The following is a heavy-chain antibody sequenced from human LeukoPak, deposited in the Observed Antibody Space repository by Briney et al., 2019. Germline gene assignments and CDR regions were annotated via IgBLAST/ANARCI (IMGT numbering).Heavy chain of an antibody. CDR2: IYYSGST. Sequence: TSETLSLTCTVSGHSISSYYWSWIRQPPGKGLEWIGFIYYSGSTNYNPSLKSRVTISVDTSKNQFSLKLNSVTAADTAAYYCARGTSPVLSRNWFDPWGQGTLVTVSS. J-gene: IGHJ5*02. V-gene: IGHV4-59*01. CDR3: ARGTSPVLSRNWFDP. D-gene: IGHD6-13*01. CDR1: GHSISSYY.